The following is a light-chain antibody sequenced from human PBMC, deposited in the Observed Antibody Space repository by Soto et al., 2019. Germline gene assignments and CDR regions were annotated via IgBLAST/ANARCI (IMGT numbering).Light chain of an antibody. Sequence: DIQMTQSASALSASLGDRVTITCRASQSIDRWLAWYQQRPGKAPELLIYDASILQGGVPSRFSGSGSGTEFTLSISSLKPGDFATYYCQQYNTYWTFGQGTKVDIK. J-gene: IGKJ1*01. CDR1: QSIDRW. V-gene: IGKV1-5*01. CDR2: DAS. CDR3: QQYNTYWT.